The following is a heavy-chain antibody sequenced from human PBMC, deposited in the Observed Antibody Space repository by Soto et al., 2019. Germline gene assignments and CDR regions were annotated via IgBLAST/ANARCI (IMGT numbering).Heavy chain of an antibody. V-gene: IGHV3-15*01. J-gene: IGHJ3*02. Sequence: EVQLVESGGGLVKPGGSLRLSCAASGFTFSNAWMSWVRQAPGKGLEWVGRIKSKTDGGTTDYAAPAKGRFTISRDDSKHTLYLQMNSLKTEETAVYYCTTFLDWRLLWFGEFQAECDIWCQGTMLTVSS. CDR2: IKSKTDGGTT. CDR3: TTFLDWRLLWFGEFQAECDI. D-gene: IGHD3-10*01. CDR1: GFTFSNAW.